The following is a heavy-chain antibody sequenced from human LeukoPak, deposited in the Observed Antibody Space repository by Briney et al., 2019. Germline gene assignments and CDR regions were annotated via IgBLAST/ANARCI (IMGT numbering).Heavy chain of an antibody. CDR1: GFTFSSYG. CDR2: IWYDGSNK. V-gene: IGHV3-33*06. D-gene: IGHD5-18*01. J-gene: IGHJ4*02. Sequence: PGRSLRLSCAASGFTFSSYGMHWVRQAPGKGLEWVAVIWYDGSNKYYADSVKGRFTISRDNSKNTLYLQMNSLRAEDTAVYYCAKESRGYSYGYYFDYWGQGTLDTVSS. CDR3: AKESRGYSYGYYFDY.